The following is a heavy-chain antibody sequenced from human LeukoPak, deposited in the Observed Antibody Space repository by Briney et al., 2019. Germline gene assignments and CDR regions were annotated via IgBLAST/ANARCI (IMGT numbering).Heavy chain of an antibody. CDR3: ARGNRYCSGGSCSGQYWFDP. CDR2: IYPGDSDT. V-gene: IGHV5-51*01. J-gene: IGHJ5*02. Sequence: GESLKISCKGSGYSFTSYWIGWVRQMPGKGLGWMGIIYPGDSDTRYSPSFQGQVTIPADKSISTAYLQWSSLKASDTAMYYCARGNRYCSGGSCSGQYWFDPWGQGTLVTVSS. CDR1: GYSFTSYW. D-gene: IGHD2-15*01.